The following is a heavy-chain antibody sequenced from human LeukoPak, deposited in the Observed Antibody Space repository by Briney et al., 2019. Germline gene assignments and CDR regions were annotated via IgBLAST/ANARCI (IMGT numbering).Heavy chain of an antibody. D-gene: IGHD5-24*01. Sequence: GESLKISCKGSGYNFTNYWIGWVRQMPGKGVEGMGIIYPGDSDTTYSPSFQGQVTISADKSISTAYLQWSSLKASDTAMYYCARRRDGYNYVGTDYWGQGTLVTVSS. CDR3: ARRRDGYNYVGTDY. CDR1: GYNFTNYW. J-gene: IGHJ4*02. CDR2: IYPGDSDT. V-gene: IGHV5-51*01.